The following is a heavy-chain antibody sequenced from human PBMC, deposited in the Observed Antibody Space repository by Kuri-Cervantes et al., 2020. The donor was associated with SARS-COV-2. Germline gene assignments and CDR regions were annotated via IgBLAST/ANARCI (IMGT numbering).Heavy chain of an antibody. V-gene: IGHV3-74*01. J-gene: IGHJ5*02. CDR3: ASLSNLEWLPP. Sequence: GGSLRLSCAASGFTFSSYWMHWVRQAPGKGLVWVSRINSDGSSTSYADSVKGRFTISRDNAKNTLYLQMNSLRAEDTAVYYCASLSNLEWLPPWGQGTRGTVSA. CDR2: INSDGSST. CDR1: GFTFSSYW. D-gene: IGHD3-3*01.